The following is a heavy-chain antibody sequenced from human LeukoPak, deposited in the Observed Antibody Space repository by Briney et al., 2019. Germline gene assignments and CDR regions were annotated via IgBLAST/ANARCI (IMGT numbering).Heavy chain of an antibody. CDR2: IYYSGST. CDR1: GGSISSYY. V-gene: IGHV4-59*12. J-gene: IGHJ5*02. D-gene: IGHD3-10*01. Sequence: SETLSLTCTVSGGSISSYYWSWIRQPPGKGLEWIGYIYYSGSTNYNPSLKSRVTISVDTSKNQFSLKLSSVTAADTAVYYCARNHQRITMVRGVIWWFDPWGQGTLVTVSS. CDR3: ARNHQRITMVRGVIWWFDP.